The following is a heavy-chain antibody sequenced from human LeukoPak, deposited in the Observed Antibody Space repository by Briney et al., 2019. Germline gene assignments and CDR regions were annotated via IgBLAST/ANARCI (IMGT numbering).Heavy chain of an antibody. CDR2: INPNSGGT. D-gene: IGHD3-10*01. Sequence: GASVKVSCKASGYTFTGYYMHWVRQAPGQGLEWMGWINPNSGGTNYAQKFQGRVTMTRDTSISTAYMELSRLRSDDTAVYYCARAFMVRGSQSGYFDYWGQGTLVTVSS. CDR3: ARAFMVRGSQSGYFDY. J-gene: IGHJ4*02. CDR1: GYTFTGYY. V-gene: IGHV1-2*02.